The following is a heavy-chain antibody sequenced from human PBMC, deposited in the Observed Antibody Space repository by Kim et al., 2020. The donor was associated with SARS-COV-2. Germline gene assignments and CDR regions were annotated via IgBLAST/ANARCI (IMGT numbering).Heavy chain of an antibody. CDR3: GRGFSLVPSYSTSPIRY. CDR1: GNTFTNYY. Sequence: ASVKVSCKASGNTFTNYYMHWVRQAPGQGLEWMGVINPSAGTTAYAQKFQDRVTVTRDTSTSTVHMELSSLESEDTAFYYCGRGFSLVPSYSTSPIRYWGQGTLVTVS. V-gene: IGHV1-46*01. D-gene: IGHD6-6*01. CDR2: INPSAGTT. J-gene: IGHJ4*02.